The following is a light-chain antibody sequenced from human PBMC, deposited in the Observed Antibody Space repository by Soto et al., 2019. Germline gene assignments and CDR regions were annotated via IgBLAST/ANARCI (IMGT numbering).Light chain of an antibody. CDR2: GAA. J-gene: IGKJ3*01. Sequence: IVLTQSPGTLSLSPGERATLSCRASQSVTSGYLAWYQQKPGQAPRLLIYGAASRATGIPDRFSGSGSGTDFTLNISRLGPEDFAVYYCQQYNTSPTFGPGTKVDIK. CDR3: QQYNTSPT. CDR1: QSVTSGY. V-gene: IGKV3-20*01.